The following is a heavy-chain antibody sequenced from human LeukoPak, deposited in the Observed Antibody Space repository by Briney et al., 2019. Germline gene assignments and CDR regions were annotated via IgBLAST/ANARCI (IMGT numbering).Heavy chain of an antibody. J-gene: IGHJ2*01. CDR2: IWYDGSNK. CDR3: ARDEYALGYFDL. V-gene: IGHV3-33*01. CDR1: GFTFSSYG. D-gene: IGHD2-2*01. Sequence: GGSLRLSCAASGFTFSSYGMHWVRQAPGKGLEWGAVIWYDGSNKYSADSVKGRFTISRDNSKNTLYLQMNAVRAEVTAVYYCARDEYALGYFDLWGRGTLVTVSS.